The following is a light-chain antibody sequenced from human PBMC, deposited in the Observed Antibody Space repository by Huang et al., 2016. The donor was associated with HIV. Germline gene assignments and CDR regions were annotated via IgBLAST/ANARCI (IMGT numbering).Light chain of an antibody. CDR3: QQYNNWPYT. J-gene: IGKJ2*01. Sequence: DTVMTQTPATLSGSPGARATLACRASQSVGSKLAWFQQNPGKAPRLLIHGESTRATGIPARFSGSGSGTEFTLTISSLQSEDFAVYYCQQYNNWPYTFGQGTKLEIK. V-gene: IGKV3-15*01. CDR2: GES. CDR1: QSVGSK.